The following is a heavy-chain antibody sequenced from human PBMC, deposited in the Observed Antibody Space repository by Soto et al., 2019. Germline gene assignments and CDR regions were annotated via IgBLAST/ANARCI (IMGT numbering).Heavy chain of an antibody. CDR2: ISEDAETD. CDR3: AKAPFRRPYYFYGMDV. V-gene: IGHV3-30*18. CDR1: GFTFSDFG. Sequence: QVRLVESGGGVVQPGGSLRLSCVASGFTFSDFGMHWVRQGPGKGLEWLAVISEDAETDFHADSVKGRFTVSRDNFKETLYLQMNSLTTDHSGVYFCAKAPFRRPYYFYGMDVWGQGTTVIVSS. J-gene: IGHJ6*02. D-gene: IGHD3-10*01.